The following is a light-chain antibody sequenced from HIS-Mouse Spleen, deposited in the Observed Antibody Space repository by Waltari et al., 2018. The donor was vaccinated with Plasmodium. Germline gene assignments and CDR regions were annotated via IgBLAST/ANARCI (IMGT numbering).Light chain of an antibody. CDR2: GAS. V-gene: IGKV3-20*01. CDR3: QQYGSSPIT. Sequence: EIVLTQSPGTLSLSPGERATLSCRASQSVSSSYLAWYQQKPGQAPRLLILGASRRATGVPDRFSGSGSGTDFTLTISRLEPEDCAVYYCQQYGSSPITFGQGTRLEI. J-gene: IGKJ5*01. CDR1: QSVSSSY.